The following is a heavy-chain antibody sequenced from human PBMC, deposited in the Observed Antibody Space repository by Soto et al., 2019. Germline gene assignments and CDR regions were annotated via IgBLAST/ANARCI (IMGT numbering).Heavy chain of an antibody. CDR2: IYYSGST. V-gene: IGHV4-61*01. Sequence: PSETLSLTFTVSGGSVSSGSYYWSWIQQPPGKGLEWIGYIYYSGSTNYYPSLKSRVTISVDTSKNQFSLKLSSVTAADTAVYYCACMFVLAFGVVTPESHYYGMEVWGQGTTVT. J-gene: IGHJ6*02. CDR3: ACMFVLAFGVVTPESHYYGMEV. D-gene: IGHD3-3*01. CDR1: GGSVSSGSYY.